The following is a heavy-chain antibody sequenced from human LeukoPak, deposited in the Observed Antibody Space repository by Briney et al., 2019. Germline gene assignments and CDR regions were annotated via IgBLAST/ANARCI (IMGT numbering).Heavy chain of an antibody. CDR3: ARLKEGIDY. CDR2: ISYSGNT. J-gene: IGHJ4*02. CDR1: GGSISSNNDY. Sequence: SETLSLTCTVSGGSISSNNDYWGWIRQPPGEGLEWIGSISYSGNTYYNPSLKSRVTISVDASNNQFSLKLNSVTAADTAVYYCARLKEGIDYWGQGTLVTVSS. V-gene: IGHV4-39*01. D-gene: IGHD3-10*01.